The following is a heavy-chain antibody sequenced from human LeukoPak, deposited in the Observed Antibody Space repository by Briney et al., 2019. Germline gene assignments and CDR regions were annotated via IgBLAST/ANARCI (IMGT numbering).Heavy chain of an antibody. CDR3: ASNLYSSSSVDF. CDR2: IIPILGIA. CDR1: GDTFSDYA. V-gene: IGHV1-69*04. J-gene: IGHJ4*02. Sequence: SVKVSCKASGDTFSDYAISWVRQAPGQGLEWMGRIIPILGIANYAQKFQGRVTITADKSTSTAYMELSSLRSEDTAVYYCASNLYSSSSVDFWGQGTLVTVSS. D-gene: IGHD6-6*01.